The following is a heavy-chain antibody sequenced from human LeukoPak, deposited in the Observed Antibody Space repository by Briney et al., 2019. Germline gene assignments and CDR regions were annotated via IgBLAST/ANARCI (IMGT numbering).Heavy chain of an antibody. Sequence: GGSLRLSCAASGFIVSSSYMTWARQAPGKGLEWVSIIYTGETTYYADSVKGRFTISKDNSKNTIYLQMNSLRAEDTAVYYCARDPSTTVGVAFDIWGQGTVVTVSS. J-gene: IGHJ3*02. CDR1: GFIVSSSY. V-gene: IGHV3-53*01. CDR2: IYTGETT. D-gene: IGHD4-23*01. CDR3: ARDPSTTVGVAFDI.